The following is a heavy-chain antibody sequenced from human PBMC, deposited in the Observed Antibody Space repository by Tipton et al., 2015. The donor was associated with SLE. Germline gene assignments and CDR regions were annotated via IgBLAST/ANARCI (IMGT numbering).Heavy chain of an antibody. J-gene: IGHJ4*02. CDR2: IYTSGST. V-gene: IGHV4-39*07. D-gene: IGHD3-3*01. CDR1: GGSISSSSYY. Sequence: GLVKPSETLSLTCTVSGGSISSSSYYWGWIRQPPGKGLEWIGRIYTSGSTNYNPSLKSRVTMSVDTSKNQFSLKLSSVTAADTAVYYCARGVLRFSYYFDYWGQGTLVTVSS. CDR3: ARGVLRFSYYFDY.